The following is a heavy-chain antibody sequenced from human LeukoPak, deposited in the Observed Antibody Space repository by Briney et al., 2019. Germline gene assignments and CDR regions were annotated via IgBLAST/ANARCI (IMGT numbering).Heavy chain of an antibody. CDR3: ARGTSLYSGYDAENYYYYYYMDV. CDR1: GGSISSYY. CDR2: IYTSGST. Sequence: PSETLSLTCTVSGGSISSYYWSWIRQPAGKGLEWIGRIYTSGSTNYNPSLKSRVTMSVDTSKNQFSLKLSSVTAADTAVYYCARGTSLYSGYDAENYYYYYYMDVWGKGTTVTISS. V-gene: IGHV4-4*07. J-gene: IGHJ6*03. D-gene: IGHD5-12*01.